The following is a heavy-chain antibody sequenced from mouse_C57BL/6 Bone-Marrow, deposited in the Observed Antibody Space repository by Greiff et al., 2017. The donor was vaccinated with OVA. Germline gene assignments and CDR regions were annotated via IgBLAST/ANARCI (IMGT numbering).Heavy chain of an antibody. CDR2: IYPVSGST. CDR3: ARTGYYSNRGFAY. CDR1: GYTFTSYW. Sequence: QVQLQQPGAELVKPGASVKMSCKASGYTFTSYWITWVKQRPGQGLEWIGDIYPVSGSTNYNEKFKSKATLTVDTSSSTAYMQLSSLTSEDSAVYYCARTGYYSNRGFAYWGQGTLVTVSA. J-gene: IGHJ3*01. D-gene: IGHD2-5*01. V-gene: IGHV1-55*01.